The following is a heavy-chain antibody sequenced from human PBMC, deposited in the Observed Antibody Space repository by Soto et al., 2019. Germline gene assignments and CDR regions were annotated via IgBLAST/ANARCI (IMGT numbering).Heavy chain of an antibody. V-gene: IGHV6-1*01. D-gene: IGHD1-20*01. CDR3: VRITGDRNWFDP. CDR2: TYFRSKWYN. Sequence: PSQTLSLTCAISGDSVSSNTASWNWIRQSPSRGLEWLGRTYFRSKWYNDYAVSVKSRIIINPDTSNNQFSLQLNSVTPEDTAVYYCVRITGDRNWFDPWGQGTQVTVSS. CDR1: GDSVSSNTAS. J-gene: IGHJ5*02.